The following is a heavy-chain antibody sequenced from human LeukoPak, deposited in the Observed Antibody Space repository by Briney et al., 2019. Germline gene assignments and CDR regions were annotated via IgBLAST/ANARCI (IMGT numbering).Heavy chain of an antibody. V-gene: IGHV1-18*01. J-gene: IGHJ4*02. CDR2: SSYNGDT. D-gene: IGHD3-10*01. Sequence: SSYNGDTKYAQKFQGRGTMTTDTSTSTAYMELRSLRSDDTAVYYCARDTSRYYSGSVIRWGQGALVTVSS. CDR3: ARDTSRYYSGSVIR.